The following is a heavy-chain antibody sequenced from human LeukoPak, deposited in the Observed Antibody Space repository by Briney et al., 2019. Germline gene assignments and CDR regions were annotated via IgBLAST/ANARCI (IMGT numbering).Heavy chain of an antibody. V-gene: IGHV1-2*02. CDR1: GYTFTGYY. Sequence: ASVKVSCKASGYTFTGYYMHWVRQAPGQGLEWMGWINPNSGGTNYAQKFQGRVTMTRDTSITTAYMELSRLRSDDTAEYYCARVVAGNWFDPWGQGTLVTVSS. CDR3: ARVVAGNWFDP. CDR2: INPNSGGT. J-gene: IGHJ5*02. D-gene: IGHD6-19*01.